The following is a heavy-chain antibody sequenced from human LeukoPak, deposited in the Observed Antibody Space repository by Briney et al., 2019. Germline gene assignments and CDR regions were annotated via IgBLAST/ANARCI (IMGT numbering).Heavy chain of an antibody. CDR3: VKVDTAMVFDY. CDR2: ISSNGGRT. Sequence: GGSLRLSCSASGFTFSSYAIHWVRQAPGKGLENVSAISSNGGRTYYADSVKGRFTMSRDNSKNTLYLQMSSLRAEDTAVYYCVKVDTAMVFDYWGQGTLVTVSS. J-gene: IGHJ4*02. V-gene: IGHV3-64D*09. CDR1: GFTFSSYA. D-gene: IGHD5-18*01.